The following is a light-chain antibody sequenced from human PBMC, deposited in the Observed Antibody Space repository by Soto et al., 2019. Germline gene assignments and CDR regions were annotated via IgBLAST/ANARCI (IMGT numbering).Light chain of an antibody. CDR1: QSVSSY. CDR3: HQRGNWPPYT. CDR2: DAS. Sequence: EIVLTQSPATLSLSPGEIATLSCRASQSVSSYLAWYQQKPGQAPKLLIYDASNRATGIPARFSGSGSGTDFTLTISSLEPEDFAVYYCHQRGNWPPYTFGQGTKLEIK. J-gene: IGKJ2*01. V-gene: IGKV3-11*01.